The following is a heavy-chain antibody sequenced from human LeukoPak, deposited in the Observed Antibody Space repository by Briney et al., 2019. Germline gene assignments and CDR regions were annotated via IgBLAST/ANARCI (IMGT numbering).Heavy chain of an antibody. D-gene: IGHD3-10*01. CDR2: IKQDGSDQ. CDR1: GFTFGSYA. J-gene: IGHJ4*02. V-gene: IGHV3-7*03. Sequence: GGSLRLSCAASGFTFGSYAMSWVRQAPGKGLEWVANIKQDGSDQYYVDSVKGRFTISRDNAKNSLYLQMNSLRAEDTAVYYCARAGITMVRGVGSLNYWGQGTLVTVSS. CDR3: ARAGITMVRGVGSLNY.